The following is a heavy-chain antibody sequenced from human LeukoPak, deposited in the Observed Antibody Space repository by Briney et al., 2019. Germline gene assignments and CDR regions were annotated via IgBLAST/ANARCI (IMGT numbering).Heavy chain of an antibody. J-gene: IGHJ6*03. CDR2: IYSGGST. CDR1: GFTVSSNY. D-gene: IGHD4-17*01. Sequence: PGGSLRLSCAASGFTVSSNYMSWVRQAPGKGLEWVSVIYSGGSTYYADSVKGRFTISRDNSKNTLYLQMNSLRAEDTAVYYCARDRRYGDYDYYYYYMDVWGKGTTVTISS. V-gene: IGHV3-66*01. CDR3: ARDRRYGDYDYYYYYMDV.